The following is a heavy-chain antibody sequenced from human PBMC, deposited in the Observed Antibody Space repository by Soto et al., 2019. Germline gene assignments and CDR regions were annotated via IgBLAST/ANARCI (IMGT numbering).Heavy chain of an antibody. Sequence: QVQFQESGPGLVKPSQTLSLTCTVSGGSITSGDYYWSWIRQPPGKGLEWIGDIYYSGSTYYNPSLIGRATISVDTAKNQFSLKLYAVTAADTAVYYSARDTPPTADYDFWNGYYTHDYWGQGTLVTVSS. D-gene: IGHD3-3*01. CDR3: ARDTPPTADYDFWNGYYTHDY. CDR2: IYYSGST. V-gene: IGHV4-30-4*01. CDR1: GGSITSGDYY. J-gene: IGHJ4*02.